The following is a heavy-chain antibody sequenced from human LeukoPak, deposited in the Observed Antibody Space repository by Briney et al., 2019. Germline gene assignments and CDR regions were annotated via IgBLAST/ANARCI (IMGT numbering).Heavy chain of an antibody. J-gene: IGHJ5*02. V-gene: IGHV1-18*01. CDR1: GYTFTSCG. CDR3: ASVLRYFDWPTRFDP. D-gene: IGHD3-9*01. CDR2: ISAYNGNT. Sequence: ASVKVSCKASGYTFTSCGISWVRQAPGQGLEWMGWISAYNGNTNYAQKLQGRVTMTTDTSTSTAYMELRSLRSDDTAVHYCASVLRYFDWPTRFDPWGQGTLVTVSS.